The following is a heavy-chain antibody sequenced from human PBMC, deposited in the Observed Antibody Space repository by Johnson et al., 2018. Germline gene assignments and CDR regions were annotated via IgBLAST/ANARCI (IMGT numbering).Heavy chain of an antibody. V-gene: IGHV3-30-3*01. Sequence: QVQLVQSGGGVVQPGRSLRLSCAASGFTFSSYAMHWVRQAPGKGLEWVAVISYDGSNKYYADSVKGRFTISRDNSKNTLYLQRNSLRAEDTAVYYCAKGAGHYYYYYYGMDVWGQGTTVTVSS. J-gene: IGHJ6*02. CDR2: ISYDGSNK. CDR3: AKGAGHYYYYYYGMDV. CDR1: GFTFSSYA.